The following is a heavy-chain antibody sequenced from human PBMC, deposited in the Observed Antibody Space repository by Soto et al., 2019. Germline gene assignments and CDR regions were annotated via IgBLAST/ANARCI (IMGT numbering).Heavy chain of an antibody. CDR3: ARNKRVAWGEGLYYYYGMDV. D-gene: IGHD3-16*01. Sequence: GESLKISCKGSGYSFTSYWISWVRQMPGKGLERMGRIDPSDSYTNYSPSFQGHVTISADKSISTAYLQWSSLKASDTAMYYCARNKRVAWGEGLYYYYGMDVWGQGTTVTVSS. CDR1: GYSFTSYW. J-gene: IGHJ6*02. CDR2: IDPSDSYT. V-gene: IGHV5-10-1*01.